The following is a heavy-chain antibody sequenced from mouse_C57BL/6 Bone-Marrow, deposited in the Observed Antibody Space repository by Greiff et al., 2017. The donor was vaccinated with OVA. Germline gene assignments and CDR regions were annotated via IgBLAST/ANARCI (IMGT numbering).Heavy chain of an antibody. Sequence: EVHLVESGGGLVQSGRSLRLSCATSGFTFSDFYMEWVRQAPGKGLEWIAASRNKANDYTTEYSASVKGRFIVSRDTSQSILYLQMNALRAEDTAIYYCARDFYYGNHEAYWGQGTLVTVSA. CDR1: GFTFSDFY. CDR2: SRNKANDYTT. D-gene: IGHD2-1*01. J-gene: IGHJ3*01. V-gene: IGHV7-1*01. CDR3: ARDFYYGNHEAY.